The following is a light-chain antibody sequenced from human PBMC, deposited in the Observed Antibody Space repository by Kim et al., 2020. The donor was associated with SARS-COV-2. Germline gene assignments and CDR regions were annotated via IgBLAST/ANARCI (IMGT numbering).Light chain of an antibody. CDR3: QQYNNWPGFFT. Sequence: EIVMTQSPATLSVSPGERATLSCRASQSVRSNLAWYQQKPGQAPRLLIYGASTRATGIAARFSGSGSGTEFTLTISSLQSEDFAVYYCQQYNNWPGFFTFGPGTKVDIK. CDR2: GAS. CDR1: QSVRSN. J-gene: IGKJ3*01. V-gene: IGKV3-15*01.